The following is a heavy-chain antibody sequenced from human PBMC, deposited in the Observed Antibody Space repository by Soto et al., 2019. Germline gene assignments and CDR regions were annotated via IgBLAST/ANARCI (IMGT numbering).Heavy chain of an antibody. CDR1: GFTFSSYV. CDR2: ISGSGGST. V-gene: IGHV3-23*01. J-gene: IGHJ5*02. Sequence: GGSLRLSCAASGFTFSSYVMSWVRQAPGKGLEWVSAISGSGGSTYYADSVKGRFTISRDNSKNTLYLQMNSLRAEDTAVYYCAKVSSGWYLGWFDPWGQGTLVTVSS. D-gene: IGHD6-19*01. CDR3: AKVSSGWYLGWFDP.